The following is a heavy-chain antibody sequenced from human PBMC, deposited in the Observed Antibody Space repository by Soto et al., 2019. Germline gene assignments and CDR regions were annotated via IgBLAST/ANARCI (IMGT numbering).Heavy chain of an antibody. D-gene: IGHD3-3*01. Sequence: GASVKVSCKASGYTFTSYYMHWVRQAPGQGLEWMGIINPSGGSTSYAQKFQGRVTMTRDTSTSTVYMELSSLRSEDTAVYYCARDTPNFSSTSRGYYMDVWGKGTTVTVSS. CDR1: GYTFTSYY. J-gene: IGHJ6*03. CDR3: ARDTPNFSSTSRGYYMDV. V-gene: IGHV1-46*03. CDR2: INPSGGST.